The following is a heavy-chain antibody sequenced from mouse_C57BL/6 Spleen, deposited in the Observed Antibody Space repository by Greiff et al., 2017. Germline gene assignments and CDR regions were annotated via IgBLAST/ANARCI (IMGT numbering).Heavy chain of an antibody. J-gene: IGHJ2*01. Sequence: DVKLVESGGGLVQPKGSLKLSCAASGFSFNTYAMNWVRQAPGKGLEWVARIRSKSNNYATYYADSVKDRFTISRDDSESMLYLQMNNLKTEDTAMYYCVRGGYGNYDFDYWGQGTTLTVSS. D-gene: IGHD2-10*02. CDR1: GFSFNTYA. CDR2: IRSKSNNYAT. V-gene: IGHV10-1*01. CDR3: VRGGYGNYDFDY.